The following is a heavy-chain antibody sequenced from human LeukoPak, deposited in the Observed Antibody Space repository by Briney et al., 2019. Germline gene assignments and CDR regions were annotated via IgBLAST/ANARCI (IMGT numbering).Heavy chain of an antibody. V-gene: IGHV3-43*02. J-gene: IGHJ4*02. CDR2: TRGNGRFT. Sequence: GGSLRLSCAASGFNFRDYGIHWVRQAPGKGLEWLSVTRGNGRFTDYADSVKGRFTISRDNSKNSLFLQIHSVRTEDTAFYYCAKEQRPDSFSDFDYWGQGTLVTVSS. CDR3: AKEQRPDSFSDFDY. CDR1: GFNFRDYG. D-gene: IGHD2/OR15-2a*01.